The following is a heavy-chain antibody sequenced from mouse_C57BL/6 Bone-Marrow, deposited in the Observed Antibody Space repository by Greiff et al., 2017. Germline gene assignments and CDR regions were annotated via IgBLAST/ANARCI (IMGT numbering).Heavy chain of an antibody. J-gene: IGHJ3*01. V-gene: IGHV5-9*01. CDR3: ARHSAYYSNYGFAY. D-gene: IGHD2-5*01. CDR1: GFTFSSYT. CDR2: ISGGGGNT. Sequence: EVKLEESGGGLVKPGGSLKLSCAASGFTFSSYTMSWVRQTPEMRLEWVATISGGGGNTYYPDSVKGRFTISRDNAKNTLYLQMSSLRSEDTALYYCARHSAYYSNYGFAYWGQGTLVTVSA.